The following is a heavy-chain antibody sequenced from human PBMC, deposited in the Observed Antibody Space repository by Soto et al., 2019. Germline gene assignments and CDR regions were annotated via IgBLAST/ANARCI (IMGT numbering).Heavy chain of an antibody. Sequence: GGSLRLSCAASGFTFSSYAMHWVRQAPGKGLEWVAVISYDGSNKYYADSVKGRFTISRDNSKNTLYLQMNSLRAEDTAVYYCARNRANDYGDYGDAFDIWGQGTMVTVSS. CDR1: GFTFSSYA. CDR3: ARNRANDYGDYGDAFDI. V-gene: IGHV3-30-3*01. J-gene: IGHJ3*02. D-gene: IGHD4-17*01. CDR2: ISYDGSNK.